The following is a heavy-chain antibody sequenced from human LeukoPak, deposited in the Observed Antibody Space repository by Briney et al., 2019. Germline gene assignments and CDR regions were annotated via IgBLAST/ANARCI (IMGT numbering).Heavy chain of an antibody. V-gene: IGHV4-4*02. D-gene: IGHD6-13*01. Sequence: PSETLSLTCAVSGGSISSSNWWSWVRQPPGKGLEWVGEIYHSGSTNYNPSLKSRVTISVDKSKNQFSLKLSSVTAADTAVYYCARTSSWYGYYYYGMDVWGQGTTVTVSS. CDR2: IYHSGST. J-gene: IGHJ6*02. CDR3: ARTSSWYGYYYYGMDV. CDR1: GGSISSSNW.